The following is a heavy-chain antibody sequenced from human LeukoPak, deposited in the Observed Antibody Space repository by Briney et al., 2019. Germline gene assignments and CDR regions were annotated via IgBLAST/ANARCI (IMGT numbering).Heavy chain of an antibody. J-gene: IGHJ4*02. Sequence: GESLKISCKGSGYSFTSYWIGWVRQMPGKGLEWMGIIYPGDSDTRYSPSFQGQVTISADKSISTAYLQWSSLKASDTAMYYCARQYCSSTSCYQVDYWGQGTLVTVSS. CDR1: GYSFTSYW. CDR2: IYPGDSDT. D-gene: IGHD2-2*01. V-gene: IGHV5-51*01. CDR3: ARQYCSSTSCYQVDY.